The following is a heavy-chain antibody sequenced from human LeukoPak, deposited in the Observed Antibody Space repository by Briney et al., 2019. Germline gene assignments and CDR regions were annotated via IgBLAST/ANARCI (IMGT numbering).Heavy chain of an antibody. Sequence: GGSLRLSCAASGFTFSSYAMHWVRQAPGKGLEWVAVISYDGSNKYYADSVKGRFTISRDNSKNTLYLQINSLRAEDTAVYYCARDPAAMGAFDIWGQGTMVTVSS. J-gene: IGHJ3*02. CDR2: ISYDGSNK. D-gene: IGHD2-2*01. V-gene: IGHV3-30-3*01. CDR3: ARDPAAMGAFDI. CDR1: GFTFSSYA.